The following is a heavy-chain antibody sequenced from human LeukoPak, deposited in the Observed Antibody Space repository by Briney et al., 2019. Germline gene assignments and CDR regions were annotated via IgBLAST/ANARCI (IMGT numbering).Heavy chain of an antibody. CDR1: GFTFSSYS. CDR3: ARDSYYDSSGRAPHDAFDI. CDR2: ISSSSSTI. D-gene: IGHD3-22*01. Sequence: GGSLRLSCAASGFTFSSYSMNWVRQAPGKGLEWVSYISSSSSTIYYADSVKGRFTISRDNAKNSLYLQMNSLRAEDTAVYYCARDSYYDSSGRAPHDAFDIWGQGTMVTVSS. J-gene: IGHJ3*02. V-gene: IGHV3-48*01.